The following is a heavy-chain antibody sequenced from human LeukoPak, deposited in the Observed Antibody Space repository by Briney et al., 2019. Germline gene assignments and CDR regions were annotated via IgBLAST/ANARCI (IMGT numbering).Heavy chain of an antibody. J-gene: IGHJ4*02. V-gene: IGHV3-30*04. CDR1: GINFSGYA. Sequence: GRSLRLSCAASGINFSGYAMHWVRQAPGKGPEWVAIISYDGSNKNYADSVKGRLTISRDNSNNMLFLQLNSLRTDDTAVYFCATAYSSGWADYWGQGTLVTVSS. CDR2: ISYDGSNK. CDR3: ATAYSSGWADY. D-gene: IGHD6-19*01.